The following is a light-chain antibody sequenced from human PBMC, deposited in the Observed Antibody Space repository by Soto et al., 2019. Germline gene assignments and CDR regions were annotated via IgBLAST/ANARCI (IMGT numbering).Light chain of an antibody. CDR3: SSYTSSSTPRV. Sequence: QSVLTQPASVSGSPGQSITISCTGTSSDVGGYNYVSWYQQHPGKAPKLMIYDVSNRPSGVSNRFSGSKSGNTASPTISGLQAEDEADYYCSSYTSSSTPRVFGTGTKLTVL. V-gene: IGLV2-14*01. CDR2: DVS. J-gene: IGLJ1*01. CDR1: SSDVGGYNY.